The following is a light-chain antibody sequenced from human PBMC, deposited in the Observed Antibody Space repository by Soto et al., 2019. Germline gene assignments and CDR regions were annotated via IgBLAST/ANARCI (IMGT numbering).Light chain of an antibody. J-gene: IGKJ3*01. CDR2: GAS. V-gene: IGKV3-15*01. CDR3: QQYNNWPFT. CDR1: QSVSNN. Sequence: EIVMTQSPATLSVSPGDRATLSCRASQSVSNNLAWYQQKPGQAPRLLIYGASTRATGIPARFSGSGSETEFTLTISSLQSEDFAVYHCQQYNNWPFTFGPGTKVDIK.